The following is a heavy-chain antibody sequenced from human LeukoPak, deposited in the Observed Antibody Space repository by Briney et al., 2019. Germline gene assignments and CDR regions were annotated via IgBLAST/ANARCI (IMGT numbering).Heavy chain of an antibody. D-gene: IGHD4-17*01. J-gene: IGHJ4*02. Sequence: SVKVSCKASGGTFRRYGFSWVRQAPGQGLEWMGGIIPILGSANYAQKFQGRVTITADEFTSTAYMELSSLRSEDTALYYCARTVTTSSYYFDYWGQGTLVTVSS. CDR3: ARTVTTSSYYFDY. V-gene: IGHV1-69*13. CDR1: GGTFRRYG. CDR2: IIPILGSA.